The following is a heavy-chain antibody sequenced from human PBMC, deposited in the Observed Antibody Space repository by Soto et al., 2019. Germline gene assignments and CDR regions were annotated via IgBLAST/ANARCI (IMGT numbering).Heavy chain of an antibody. CDR3: ARGWYYFDF. V-gene: IGHV4-38-2*01. Sequence: TSETLSLTCDVSVEPMTGGYYWGWIRQSPGKGLEWIGSIYYGGTTYYNPSLRSRLAISIDTSKNQFSLRLSSVTAADTALYYCARGWYYFDFWGQGTLATVSS. D-gene: IGHD2-15*01. CDR1: VEPMTGGYY. J-gene: IGHJ4*02. CDR2: IYYGGTT.